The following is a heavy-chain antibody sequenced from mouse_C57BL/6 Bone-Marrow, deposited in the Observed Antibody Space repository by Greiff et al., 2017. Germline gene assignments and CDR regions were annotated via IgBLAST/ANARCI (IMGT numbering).Heavy chain of an antibody. CDR2: IDPETGGT. V-gene: IGHV1-15*01. Sequence: VQLQQSGAELVRPGASVTLSCKASGYTFTDYEMHWVKQTPVHGLECIVAIDPETGGTAHNQKVKGKAILTAEKSSSTAYMELRSLTSEDSAVYYCTANDYWGQGTTLTVSS. CDR3: TANDY. CDR1: GYTFTDYE. J-gene: IGHJ2*01.